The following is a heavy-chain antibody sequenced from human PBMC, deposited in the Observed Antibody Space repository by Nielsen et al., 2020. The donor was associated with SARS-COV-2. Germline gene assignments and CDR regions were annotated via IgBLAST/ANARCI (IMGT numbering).Heavy chain of an antibody. CDR1: GFTFDDYA. V-gene: IGHV3-9*01. J-gene: IGHJ4*02. D-gene: IGHD3-10*01. Sequence: GGSLRLSCAASGFTFDDYAMHWVRQAPGKGLEWVSGISWNSGSIGYADSVKGRFTISRDNAKNSLYPQMNSLRAEDTALYYCAKDGAMVRGFDYWGQGTLVTVSS. CDR2: ISWNSGSI. CDR3: AKDGAMVRGFDY.